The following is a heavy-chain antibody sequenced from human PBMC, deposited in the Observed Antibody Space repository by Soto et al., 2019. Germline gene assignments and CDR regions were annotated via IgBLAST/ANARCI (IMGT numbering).Heavy chain of an antibody. CDR1: GFTFSSYS. CDR3: ARGPSIAARPYYFDY. J-gene: IGHJ4*02. V-gene: IGHV3-21*01. Sequence: GGSLRLSCAASGFTFSSYSMNWVRQAPGKGLEWVSSISSSSSYIYYADSVKGRFTISRDNAKNSLYLQMNSLRAEDTAVYYCARGPSIAARPYYFDYWGQGTLVTVSS. CDR2: ISSSSSYI. D-gene: IGHD6-6*01.